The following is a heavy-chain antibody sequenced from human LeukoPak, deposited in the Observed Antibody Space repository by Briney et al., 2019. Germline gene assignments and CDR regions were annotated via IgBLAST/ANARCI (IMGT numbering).Heavy chain of an antibody. CDR1: GFIFSSYS. CDR2: ISSSSSYI. J-gene: IGHJ6*03. CDR3: ARDGVVVPAVIVAPTYYYYYMDV. V-gene: IGHV3-21*04. Sequence: GESLRLSCAASGFIFSSYSMNWVRQAPGKGLEWVSSISSSSSYIYYADSVKGRFTISRDNAKDSLYLQMNSLRAEDTAVYYCARDGVVVPAVIVAPTYYYYYMDVWGKGTTVTISS. D-gene: IGHD2-2*02.